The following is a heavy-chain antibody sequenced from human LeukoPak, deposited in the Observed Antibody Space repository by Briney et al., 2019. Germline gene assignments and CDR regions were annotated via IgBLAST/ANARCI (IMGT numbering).Heavy chain of an antibody. CDR3: ARDHSTPNAGYMDV. J-gene: IGHJ6*03. CDR1: GGSISTGTYY. V-gene: IGHV4-61*02. CDR2: IYASGST. Sequence: SQTLSLTCTVSGGSISTGTYYWTWIRQPAGKGLEWIGRIYASGSTNYNPSLKSRVTISVDTSKNQFSLKVNFVTAADTAVYYCARDHSTPNAGYMDVWGKGTTVTVSS. D-gene: IGHD2-8*01.